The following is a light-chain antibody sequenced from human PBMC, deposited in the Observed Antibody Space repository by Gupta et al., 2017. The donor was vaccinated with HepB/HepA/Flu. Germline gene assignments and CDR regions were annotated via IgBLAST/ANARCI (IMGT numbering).Light chain of an antibody. CDR1: QSVLFSSNNKNY. CDR2: WAS. CDR3: QQYYNTPST. V-gene: IGKV4-1*01. Sequence: DIVITQSPASLAVSFGERATINCKSSQSVLFSSNNKNYLAWYQQKPGQPPKLLVYWASTRQSGLPDRFSGSGSGTDFTLTISSLQAEDVAVYYCQQYYNTPSTFGHGTKVEIK. J-gene: IGKJ1*01.